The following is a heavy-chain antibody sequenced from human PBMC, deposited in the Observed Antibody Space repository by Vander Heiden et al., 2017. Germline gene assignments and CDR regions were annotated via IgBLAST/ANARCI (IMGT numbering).Heavy chain of an antibody. D-gene: IGHD2-15*01. V-gene: IGHV1-18*01. CDR2: ISAYNGNT. Sequence: QVQLVQSGAEVKKPGASVKVSCKASGYTLTSYGISGVRQAPGQGLEWMGWISAYNGNTNYAQKLQGRVTMTTDTSTSTAYMELRSLRSDDTAVYYCARDLVKLGYCSGGSCFEFDYWGQGTLVTVSS. CDR3: ARDLVKLGYCSGGSCFEFDY. J-gene: IGHJ4*02. CDR1: GYTLTSYG.